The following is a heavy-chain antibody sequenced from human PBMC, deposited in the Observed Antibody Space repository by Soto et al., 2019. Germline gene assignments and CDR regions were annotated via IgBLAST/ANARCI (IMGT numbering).Heavy chain of an antibody. J-gene: IGHJ5*02. D-gene: IGHD2-2*02. Sequence: ETLSLTCAVYGGSFSGYYWSWIRQPPGKGLEWIGEINHSGSTNCNPSLKSRVTISVDTSKNQFSLKLSSVTAADTAVYYCARKEGWLVPAAIRNWFDPWGQGTLVTVSS. V-gene: IGHV4-34*01. CDR3: ARKEGWLVPAAIRNWFDP. CDR1: GGSFSGYY. CDR2: INHSGST.